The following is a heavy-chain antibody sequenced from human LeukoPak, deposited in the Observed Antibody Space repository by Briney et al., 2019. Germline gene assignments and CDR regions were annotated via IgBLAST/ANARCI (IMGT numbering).Heavy chain of an antibody. J-gene: IGHJ4*02. CDR2: IYHSGST. D-gene: IGHD3-22*01. V-gene: IGHV4-38-2*02. CDR3: ASYYYDSSGYYGNFDY. CDR1: GYSISSGYY. Sequence: PETLSLTCTVSGYSISSGYYWGWIRQPPGKGLEWIGSIYHSGSTNYNPSLKSRVTISVDKSKNQFSLKLSSVTAADTAVYYCASYYYDSSGYYGNFDYWGQGTLVTVSS.